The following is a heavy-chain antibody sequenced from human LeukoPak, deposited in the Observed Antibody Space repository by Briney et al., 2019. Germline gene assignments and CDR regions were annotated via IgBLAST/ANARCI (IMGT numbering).Heavy chain of an antibody. J-gene: IGHJ6*03. CDR1: GFTFTSSA. CDR2: IVVGSGNT. CDR3: AVHDILTGYNYYYYMDV. D-gene: IGHD3-9*01. Sequence: AASVKVSCKASGFTFTSSAMQWVRQARGQRLEWIGWIVVGSGNTNYAQKFQERVTITRDMSTSTAYMELSSLRSEDTAVYYCAVHDILTGYNYYYYMDVWGKGTTVTISS. V-gene: IGHV1-58*02.